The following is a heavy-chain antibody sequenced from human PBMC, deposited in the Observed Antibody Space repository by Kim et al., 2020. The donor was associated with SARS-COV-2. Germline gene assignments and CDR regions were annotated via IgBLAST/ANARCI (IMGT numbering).Heavy chain of an antibody. V-gene: IGHV3-53*01. J-gene: IGHJ6*02. CDR1: GFTVSSNY. D-gene: IGHD4-17*01. CDR3: ARSMTTMYYYYGMDV. Sequence: GGSLRLSCAASGFTVSSNYMSWVRQAPGKGLEWVSVIYSGGSTYYADSVKGRFTISRDNSKNTLYLQMNSLRAEDTAVYYCARSMTTMYYYYGMDVGGQGTTVTVP. CDR2: IYSGGST.